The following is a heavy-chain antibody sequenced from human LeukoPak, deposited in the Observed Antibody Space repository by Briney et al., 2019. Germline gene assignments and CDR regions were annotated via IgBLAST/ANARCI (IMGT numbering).Heavy chain of an antibody. CDR2: INHSGST. J-gene: IGHJ4*02. CDR3: ARGGGIAARGRGRRYFDY. D-gene: IGHD6-6*01. CDR1: GGSFSGYY. V-gene: IGHV4-34*01. Sequence: PSETLSLTCAVYGGSFSGYYWSWIRQPPGKGLEWIGEINHSGSTNYNPSLKSRVTISVDTSKNQFSLKLSSVTAADTAVYYCARGGGIAARGRGRRYFDYWGQGILVTVSS.